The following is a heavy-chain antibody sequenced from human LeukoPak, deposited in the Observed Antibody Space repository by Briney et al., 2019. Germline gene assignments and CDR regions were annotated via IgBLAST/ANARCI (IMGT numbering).Heavy chain of an antibody. CDR1: GGSISSYY. CDR3: ARGGYSSSWYLHYYYYMDV. CDR2: IYTSGST. J-gene: IGHJ6*03. V-gene: IGHV4-4*07. D-gene: IGHD6-13*01. Sequence: PSETLSLTCTVSGGSISSYYWSWIRQPAGKGLEWIGRIYTSGSTNYNPSLKSRVTISVDTSKNQFSLKLSSVTAADTAVYYCARGGYSSSWYLHYYYYMDVWGKGPTVTVSS.